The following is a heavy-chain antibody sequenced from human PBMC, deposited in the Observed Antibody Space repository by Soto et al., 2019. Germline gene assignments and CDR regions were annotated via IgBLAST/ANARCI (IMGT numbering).Heavy chain of an antibody. J-gene: IGHJ6*01. D-gene: IGHD1-26*01. CDR2: ISYDGSNK. CDR1: EFSFSIYA. Sequence: QEQLVESGGGVVQPGRSLRLSCAASEFSFSIYAMYWVRQAPGKGLEWVAVISYDGSNKYYADSVKGRFTISRDNSKNTLYLQMNSLRGEDTGVYYCARDKGDGFNPPHYFYYYGMDVWGQGTTVIVSS. CDR3: ARDKGDGFNPPHYFYYYGMDV. V-gene: IGHV3-30-3*01.